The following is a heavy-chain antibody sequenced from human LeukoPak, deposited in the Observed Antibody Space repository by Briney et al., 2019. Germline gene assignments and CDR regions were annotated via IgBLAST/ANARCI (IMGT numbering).Heavy chain of an antibody. Sequence: GGSLRLSCAASGFTFSSNSMNWVRQAPGKGREWVSYISSTGGTIYYADSMKGRFTISRDNSKNTLYLQMNSLRAEDTAVYYCAKGSGDYYDSSGYFDYWGQGTLVTVSS. V-gene: IGHV3-48*01. J-gene: IGHJ4*02. D-gene: IGHD3-22*01. CDR1: GFTFSSNS. CDR3: AKGSGDYYDSSGYFDY. CDR2: ISSTGGTI.